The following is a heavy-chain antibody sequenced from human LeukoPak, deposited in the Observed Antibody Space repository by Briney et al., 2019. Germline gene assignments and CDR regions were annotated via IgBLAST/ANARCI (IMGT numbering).Heavy chain of an antibody. J-gene: IGHJ4*02. V-gene: IGHV3-11*01. D-gene: IGHD4-17*01. CDR2: VSKSGSTI. CDR1: GFTFSDYY. CDR3: AREGHTYGSDY. Sequence: GGSLRLSCTASGFTFSDYYMSWIRQAPGKGLEWVSCVSKSGSTIYYADSVKGRFTISRDNGKNPLYLQMNSLRAEDTAMYYCAREGHTYGSDYWGQGTLVTVSS.